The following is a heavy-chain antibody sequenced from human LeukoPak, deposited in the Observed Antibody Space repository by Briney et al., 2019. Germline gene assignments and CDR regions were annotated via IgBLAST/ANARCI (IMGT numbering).Heavy chain of an antibody. D-gene: IGHD6-19*01. CDR1: GGSISSGGYY. CDR3: ARDTEGKWLVPLGD. Sequence: ASETLSLTCTASGGSISSGGYYWSWIRQPPGKGLEWIGYIYHSGSTYYNPSLKSRVTISVDRSKNQFSLKLSSVTAADTAVYYCARDTEGKWLVPLGDWGQGTLVTVSS. CDR2: IYHSGST. V-gene: IGHV4-30-2*01. J-gene: IGHJ4*02.